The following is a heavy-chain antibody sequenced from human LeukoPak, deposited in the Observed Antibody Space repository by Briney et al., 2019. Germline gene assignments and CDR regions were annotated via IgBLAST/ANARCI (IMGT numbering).Heavy chain of an antibody. D-gene: IGHD3-10*01. CDR3: ARLYGSGSYADYYYGMDV. CDR2: ISYDGSNK. J-gene: IGHJ6*02. Sequence: GGSLRLSCAASGFTFSSYGMHWVRQAPGKGLEWVAVISYDGSNKYYADSVKGRFTISRDNSKNTLYLQMNSLRAEDTAVYYCARLYGSGSYADYYYGMDVWGQGTTVTVSS. CDR1: GFTFSSYG. V-gene: IGHV3-30*03.